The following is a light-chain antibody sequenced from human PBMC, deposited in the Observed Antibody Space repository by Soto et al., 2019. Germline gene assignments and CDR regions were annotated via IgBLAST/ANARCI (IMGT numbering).Light chain of an antibody. CDR1: QNISVW. J-gene: IGKJ2*01. Sequence: DIQMTQSPSTLSASVGDGVTITCRASQNISVWLAWYQQRPGKAPKFLMYDASSLETGVPSRFSGSGSGTEFPLTIRSLQPDDSSTYYCQQYDSSSPTFGQGNKLEIK. V-gene: IGKV1-5*01. CDR2: DAS. CDR3: QQYDSSSPT.